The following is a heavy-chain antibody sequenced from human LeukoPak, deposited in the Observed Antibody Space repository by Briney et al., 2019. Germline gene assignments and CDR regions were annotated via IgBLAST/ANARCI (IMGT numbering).Heavy chain of an antibody. CDR2: IRSKANSYAT. CDR1: GFTFSSYG. Sequence: GGSLRLSCAASGFTFSSYGMHWVRQAPGKGLEWVGRIRSKANSYATAYAASVKGRFTISRDDSKNTAYLQMNSLKTEDTAVYYCTRGGWYYYYYMDVWGKGTTVTVSS. V-gene: IGHV3-73*01. CDR3: TRGGWYYYYYMDV. J-gene: IGHJ6*03. D-gene: IGHD5-24*01.